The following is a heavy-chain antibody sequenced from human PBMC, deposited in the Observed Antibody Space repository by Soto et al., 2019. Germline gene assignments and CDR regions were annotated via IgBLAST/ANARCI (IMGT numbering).Heavy chain of an antibody. D-gene: IGHD3-10*01. V-gene: IGHV3-30*18. J-gene: IGHJ6*02. CDR1: GFTFSSYG. Sequence: GGSLRLSCAASGFTFSSYGMHWVRQAPGKGLEWVAVISYDGSNKYYADSVKGRFTISRDNSKNTLYLQMNSLRAEDTAVYYCAKSGRITMVRGVTGYYYAMDVWGQGTPVTVSS. CDR3: AKSGRITMVRGVTGYYYAMDV. CDR2: ISYDGSNK.